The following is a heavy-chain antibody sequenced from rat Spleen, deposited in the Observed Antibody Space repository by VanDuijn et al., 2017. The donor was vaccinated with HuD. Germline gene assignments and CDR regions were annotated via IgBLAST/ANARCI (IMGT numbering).Heavy chain of an antibody. CDR3: AVAGYGY. V-gene: IGHV5-58*01. J-gene: IGHJ2*01. D-gene: IGHD1-7*01. CDR1: GFTFSRYW. CDR2: VSSDGVNT. Sequence: EVQLVETGGGLVQPGKSLKLSCVASGFTFSRYWMYWVRQAPGKGLEWVSSVSSDGVNTYYPDSVKGRFTIYRDNAENIVYLQMNSLKCEDTATYYCAVAGYGYWGQGVMVTVSS.